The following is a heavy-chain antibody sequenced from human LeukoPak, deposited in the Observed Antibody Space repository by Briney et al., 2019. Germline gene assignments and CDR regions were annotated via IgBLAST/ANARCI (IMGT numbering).Heavy chain of an antibody. D-gene: IGHD3-9*01. CDR3: ARDTYDILTGYYKWAFDI. Sequence: GGSLRLSCTASGFTFSSYTMNWVRQAPGKGLEWVSSISSSSSYIYYADSVKGRFTISRDNAKNSLYLQMNSLRAEDTAVYYCARDTYDILTGYYKWAFDIWGQGTMVTVSS. J-gene: IGHJ3*02. CDR2: ISSSSSYI. CDR1: GFTFSSYT. V-gene: IGHV3-21*06.